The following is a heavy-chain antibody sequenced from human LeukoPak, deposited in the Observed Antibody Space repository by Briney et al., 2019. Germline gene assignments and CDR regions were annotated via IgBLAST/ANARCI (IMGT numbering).Heavy chain of an antibody. J-gene: IGHJ4*02. CDR1: GFIFNHHA. V-gene: IGHV3-33*06. D-gene: IGHD4-11*01. Sequence: SGGSLRLSCAASGFIFNHHAMHWVRQAPGKGLEWVAVIWSDKSNKFYADSVRGRFTISRDDSRKTVYLQMERMTVEDTAIYYRAKDAQRGFDYSNSLEYWGQGALVTVAS. CDR2: IWSDKSNK. CDR3: AKDAQRGFDYSNSLEY.